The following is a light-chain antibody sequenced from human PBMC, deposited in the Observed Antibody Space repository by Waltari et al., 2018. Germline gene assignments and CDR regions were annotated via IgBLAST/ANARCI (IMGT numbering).Light chain of an antibody. CDR3: AAGWDYSLGAVP. CDR2: RNN. V-gene: IGLV1-47*01. CDR1: SSNIGSSY. Sequence: QSVLTQPPSASGTPGQRVTISCSGSSSNIGSSYVYWYQQLPGTAPKRLLDRNNQPPAGVPGRFSGSKSGTSASLAISGLRSEDEADYYCAAGWDYSLGAVPFGGGTKLTVL. J-gene: IGLJ2*01.